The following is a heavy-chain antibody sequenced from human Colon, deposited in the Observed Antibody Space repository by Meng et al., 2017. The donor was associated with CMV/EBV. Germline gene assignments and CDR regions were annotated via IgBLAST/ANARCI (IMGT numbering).Heavy chain of an antibody. J-gene: IGHJ4*02. CDR2: LNPNSGDT. Sequence: QWAQSEAEVKKPRVSVKVSCKTSGYTFTGSFMFWVRQAPGQGLEWMGSLNPNSGDTNSAQKFHGRLTMTRDTSIHTAYMELGSLRSDDTAVYYCATISGGDFDFWGQGTLVTVSS. CDR1: GYTFTGSF. CDR3: ATISGGDFDF. D-gene: IGHD3-10*01. V-gene: IGHV1-2*02.